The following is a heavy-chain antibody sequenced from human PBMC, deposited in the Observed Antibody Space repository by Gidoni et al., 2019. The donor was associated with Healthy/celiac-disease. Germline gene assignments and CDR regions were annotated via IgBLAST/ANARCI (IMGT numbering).Heavy chain of an antibody. D-gene: IGHD3-22*01. CDR3: ARDHYDSSGYPFDY. V-gene: IGHV4-61*01. CDR1: GCSFSSGRYY. CDR2: IYYSGST. J-gene: IGHJ4*02. Sequence: QVQLQESGPGLVKPSEPLYITCTVSGCSFSSGRYYWSWIRQPPGKVLEWIGYIYYSGSTNYNPSLKSRVTRSVDTSKNQCSLKLSSGTAADTAVYYCARDHYDSSGYPFDYWGQGTLVTVSS.